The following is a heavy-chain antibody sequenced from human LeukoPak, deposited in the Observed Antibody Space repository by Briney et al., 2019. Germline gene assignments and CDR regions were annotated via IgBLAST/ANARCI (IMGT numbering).Heavy chain of an antibody. CDR2: ISGSGDRT. D-gene: IGHD3-10*01. CDR3: AKGYYGSGSYGWFDY. Sequence: GGSLRLSCAASGFNLSNAWMSWVRQAPGKGLEWVSTISGSGDRTYYADSVKGRFTISRDNSKNTLFLHMNSLRAEDTAVYSCAKGYYGSGSYGWFDYWGQGTLVTVSS. J-gene: IGHJ4*02. V-gene: IGHV3-23*01. CDR1: GFNLSNAW.